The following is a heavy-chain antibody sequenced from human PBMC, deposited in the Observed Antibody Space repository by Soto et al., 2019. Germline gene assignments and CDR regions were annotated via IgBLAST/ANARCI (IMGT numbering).Heavy chain of an antibody. CDR3: AKTMRVFGFDAFQV. D-gene: IGHD3-10*01. Sequence: EVQLVQSGAEVQKPGESLKISCQGSGYRFTNSWIGWVRQEPGKGLEWMGIIYPGDAATRYSPSFHGQVTFSADKSISTAYLPGSRLKASDYGMYYCAKTMRVFGFDAFQVLGRGTMVTGSS. CDR2: IYPGDAAT. J-gene: IGHJ3*01. V-gene: IGHV5-51*03. CDR1: GYRFTNSW.